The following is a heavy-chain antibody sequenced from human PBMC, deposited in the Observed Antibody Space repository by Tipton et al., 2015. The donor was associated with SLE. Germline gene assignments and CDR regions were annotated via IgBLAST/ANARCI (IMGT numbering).Heavy chain of an antibody. J-gene: IGHJ4*02. V-gene: IGHV4-61*08. CDR3: ASHSSSWFLDY. D-gene: IGHD6-13*01. CDR1: GGSISSGGYS. Sequence: LRLSCTVSGGSISSGGYSWSWIRQPPGKGLEWIGYVYYTGSTNYNPSLKSRVTISVDTSKNQFSLKLSSVTAADTAVYYCASHSSSWFLDYWGQGTLVTVSS. CDR2: VYYTGST.